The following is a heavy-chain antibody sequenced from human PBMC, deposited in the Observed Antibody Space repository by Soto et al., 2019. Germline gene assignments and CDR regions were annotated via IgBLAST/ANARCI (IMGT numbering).Heavy chain of an antibody. Sequence: PGGSLRLSCAASGFTFSSYAMHWVRQAPGKGLEWVAVISYDGSNKYYADSVKGRFTISRDNSKNTLYLQMNSLRAEDTAVYYCARDRSNHYYYGMDVWGQGTTVTVSS. J-gene: IGHJ6*02. V-gene: IGHV3-30-3*01. D-gene: IGHD7-27*01. CDR2: ISYDGSNK. CDR1: GFTFSSYA. CDR3: ARDRSNHYYYGMDV.